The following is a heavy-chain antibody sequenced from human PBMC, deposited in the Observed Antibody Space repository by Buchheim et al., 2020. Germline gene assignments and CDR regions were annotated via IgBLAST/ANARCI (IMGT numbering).Heavy chain of an antibody. CDR1: GGSVSSGSYY. D-gene: IGHD2-2*01. Sequence: QVQLQESGPGLVKPSETLSLTCTVSGGSVSSGSYYWSWIRQPPGKGLEWIGYIYYSGSTNYNPSLKSRVTISVDTSKNQFSLKLSSVTAADTAVYYCAREEIVLVPAADYYYYYGMDVWGQGTT. J-gene: IGHJ6*02. CDR2: IYYSGST. CDR3: AREEIVLVPAADYYYYYGMDV. V-gene: IGHV4-61*01.